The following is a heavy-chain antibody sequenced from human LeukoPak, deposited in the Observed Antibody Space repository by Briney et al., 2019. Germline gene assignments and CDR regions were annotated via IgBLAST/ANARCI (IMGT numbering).Heavy chain of an antibody. D-gene: IGHD3-22*01. J-gene: IGHJ2*01. V-gene: IGHV3-33*01. CDR2: IWYDGSNK. CDR1: GFTFSSYG. Sequence: GRSLRLSCAASGFTFSSYGMHWVRQAPGKGLEWVAVIWYDGSNKYYADSVKGRFTISRDNAKNSLYLQMNSLRAEATAVYYCARDTGGYFYFDLWGRGTLVTVSS. CDR3: ARDTGGYFYFDL.